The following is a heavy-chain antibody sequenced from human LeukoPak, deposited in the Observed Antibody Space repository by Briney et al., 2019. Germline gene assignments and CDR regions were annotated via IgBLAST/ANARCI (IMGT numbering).Heavy chain of an antibody. Sequence: SVKVSCKASGGTFISYTISWVRQAPGQGLEWMGRIIPILGIANYAQKFQGRVTITADKSTSTAYMELSSLRSEDTAVYYCARDLSDYDFWSGYYDDAFDIWGQGTMVTVSS. V-gene: IGHV1-69*04. CDR3: ARDLSDYDFWSGYYDDAFDI. J-gene: IGHJ3*02. D-gene: IGHD3-3*01. CDR1: GGTFISYT. CDR2: IIPILGIA.